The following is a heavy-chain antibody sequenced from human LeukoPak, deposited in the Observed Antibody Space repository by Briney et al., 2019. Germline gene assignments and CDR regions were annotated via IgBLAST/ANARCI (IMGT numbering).Heavy chain of an antibody. CDR3: ARDYRSFSPPDY. CDR2: IWYDGSTK. D-gene: IGHD6-6*01. Sequence: GGSLRLSCAASGFAFSSYWMNRVRQAPGKGLEWVALIWYDGSTKYYADSVKGRFTISRDNSKKTLYLQMNILRADDTAVYYCARDYRSFSPPDYWGQGTLVSVSS. J-gene: IGHJ4*02. CDR1: GFAFSSYW. V-gene: IGHV3-33*08.